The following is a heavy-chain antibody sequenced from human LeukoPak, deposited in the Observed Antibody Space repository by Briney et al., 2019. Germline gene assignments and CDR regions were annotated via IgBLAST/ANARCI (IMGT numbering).Heavy chain of an antibody. Sequence: SQTLSLTCAISGDSVSGNRAVWNWIRQSPSRGLEWLGRTYYRSKWNYDYAVSVKSRITINPDTSKNQFSLHLNSVTPEDTAVYYCVRDHGGLDCWGQGTVVTVSS. J-gene: IGHJ4*02. CDR3: VRDHGGLDC. V-gene: IGHV6-1*01. CDR1: GDSVSGNRAV. CDR2: TYYRSKWNY.